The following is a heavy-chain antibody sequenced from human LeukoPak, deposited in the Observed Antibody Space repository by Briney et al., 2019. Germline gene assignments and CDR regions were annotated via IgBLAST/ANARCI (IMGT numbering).Heavy chain of an antibody. Sequence: GESLKISCKGSGYTFTNYWIVWVRQMPGKGLEWMGLIYSGGSDTRYSPSFQGQVTISVDKSISTAYLQWTSLKASDTAIYYCARHSLGYCSGGNCYPDYWGQGTLVTVSS. CDR3: ARHSLGYCSGGNCYPDY. D-gene: IGHD2-15*01. J-gene: IGHJ4*02. CDR1: GYTFTNYW. CDR2: IYSGGSDT. V-gene: IGHV5-51*01.